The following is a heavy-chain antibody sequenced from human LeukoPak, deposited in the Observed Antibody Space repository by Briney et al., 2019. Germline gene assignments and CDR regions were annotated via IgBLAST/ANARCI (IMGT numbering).Heavy chain of an antibody. J-gene: IGHJ4*02. CDR3: AKDYRGYGDYFDY. D-gene: IGHD5-12*01. Sequence: PGRSLRLSCAASGFTFSSYGMHWVRQAPGKGLEWVAVIWYDGSNKYYAGSVKGRFTISRDNSKNTLYLQMNSLRAEDTAVYYCAKDYRGYGDYFDYWGQGTLVTVSS. CDR1: GFTFSSYG. CDR2: IWYDGSNK. V-gene: IGHV3-33*06.